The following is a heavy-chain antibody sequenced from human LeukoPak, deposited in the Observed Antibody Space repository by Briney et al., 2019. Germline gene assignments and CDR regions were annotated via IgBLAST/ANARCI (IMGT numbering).Heavy chain of an antibody. V-gene: IGHV4-34*10. D-gene: IGHD5-24*01. CDR3: ARNRDGYNSFDY. CDR1: GGSFSNYI. Sequence: PSETLSLTCGVSGGSFSNYIWSWVRQPPGKGLEWIGEILQGGVTNYNSSLKSRVTMSMDTSKNQFHLDLTSVTAADTAVYYCARNRDGYNSFDYWGQGTLVTVSS. CDR2: ILQGGVT. J-gene: IGHJ4*02.